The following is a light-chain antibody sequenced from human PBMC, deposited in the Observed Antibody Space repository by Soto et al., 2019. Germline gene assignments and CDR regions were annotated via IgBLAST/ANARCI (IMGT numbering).Light chain of an antibody. V-gene: IGLV7-46*01. CDR1: TGAVTSGHY. CDR3: LVIYTGVGEV. Sequence: QAVVTQEASLTVSPGGTVTLTCGSSTGAVTSGHYPHWFQQKPGQAPRTLIYDTSIKHSWTPARFSGSLLGGKAALTLPGAQPEDEADYYCLVIYTGVGEVFGTGTKLTVL. CDR2: DTS. J-gene: IGLJ1*01.